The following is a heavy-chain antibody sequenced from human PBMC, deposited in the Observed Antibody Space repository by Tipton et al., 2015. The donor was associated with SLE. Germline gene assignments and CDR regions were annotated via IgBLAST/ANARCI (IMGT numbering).Heavy chain of an antibody. CDR2: IHTSGST. CDR3: AALSSWFDP. CDR1: GGSISSYY. J-gene: IGHJ5*02. D-gene: IGHD2-15*01. V-gene: IGHV4-4*07. Sequence: TLSLTCNVSGGSISSYYWSWIRQPAGKGLEWIGRIHTSGSTNYNPSLKSRVTMPVDTSKNLFSLKLISVTAADTAVYYCAALSSWFDPWGQGTLVTVSS.